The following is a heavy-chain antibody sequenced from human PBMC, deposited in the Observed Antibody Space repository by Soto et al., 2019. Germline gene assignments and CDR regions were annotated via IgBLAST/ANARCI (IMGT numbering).Heavy chain of an antibody. J-gene: IGHJ6*02. Sequence: EVQLLESGGGLVQPGGSLRLSCAASGFTFSSYAMSWVRQAPGKGLEWVSAISGSGGSTYYADSVKGRFTISRDNSKNTLYLQMNSLRAEDTAVYYCAKTGSVDSSGYYTSSHYYGMDVWGQGTTVTVSS. V-gene: IGHV3-23*01. CDR1: GFTFSSYA. D-gene: IGHD3-22*01. CDR2: ISGSGGST. CDR3: AKTGSVDSSGYYTSSHYYGMDV.